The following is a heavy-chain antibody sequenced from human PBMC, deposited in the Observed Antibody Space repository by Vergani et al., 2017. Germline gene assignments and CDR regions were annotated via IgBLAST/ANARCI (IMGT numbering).Heavy chain of an antibody. D-gene: IGHD2-15*01. V-gene: IGHV4-34*01. CDR2: INHSGST. CDR1: GGSFSGYY. CDR3: ARGYCSGGSCPTLN. Sequence: QVQLQQWGAGLLKPSETLSLTCAVYGGSFSGYYWSWIRQPPGKGLEWIGEINHSGSTNYNPSLKSRVTISVDTSKNQFSLKLSSVTAADTAVYYCARGYCSGGSCPTLNWGQGTLVTVSS. J-gene: IGHJ4*02.